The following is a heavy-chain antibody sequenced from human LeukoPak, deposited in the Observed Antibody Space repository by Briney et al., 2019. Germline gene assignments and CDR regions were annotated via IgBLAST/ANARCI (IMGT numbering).Heavy chain of an antibody. CDR1: GYTFTGYY. V-gene: IGHV1-2*02. CDR3: ASSRFLEWLYLFDY. CDR2: INPNSGGT. J-gene: IGHJ4*02. Sequence: ASVKVSCRASGYTFTGYYIHWVRQAPGQGLEWLGWINPNSGGTNYAQKLQGRVTMTGDTSISTAYMELSRLRSDDTAVYFCASSRFLEWLYLFDYWGQGTLVTVSS. D-gene: IGHD3-3*01.